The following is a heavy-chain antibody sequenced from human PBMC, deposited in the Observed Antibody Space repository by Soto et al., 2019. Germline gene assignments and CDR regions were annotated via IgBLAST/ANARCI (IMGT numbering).Heavy chain of an antibody. CDR2: IDPSDSYT. J-gene: IGHJ5*02. V-gene: IGHV5-10-1*01. CDR3: TRHGPPYCSGGSCYGPWFDP. Sequence: GESLKISCKGSGYSFTSYWISWVRQMPGKGLKWMGRIDPSDSYTNYSPSFQGHVTISADKSISTAYLQWSSLKASDTAMYYCTRHGPPYCSGGSCYGPWFDPWGQGTLVIVSS. CDR1: GYSFTSYW. D-gene: IGHD2-15*01.